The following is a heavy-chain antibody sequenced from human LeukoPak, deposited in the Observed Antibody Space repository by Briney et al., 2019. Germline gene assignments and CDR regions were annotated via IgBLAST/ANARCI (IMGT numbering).Heavy chain of an antibody. CDR1: GGSISSGDYY. CDR3: ARESGYGDLDY. J-gene: IGHJ4*02. V-gene: IGHV4-30-4*01. Sequence: SQTLSLTCTVSGGSISSGDYYWSWIRQPPGKGLEWIGYIYYSGSTYYNPSLKSRVTISVDTSKNQFSLKLTSVTAADTAVYYCARESGYGDLDYWGQGTLVTVSS. CDR2: IYYSGST. D-gene: IGHD4-17*01.